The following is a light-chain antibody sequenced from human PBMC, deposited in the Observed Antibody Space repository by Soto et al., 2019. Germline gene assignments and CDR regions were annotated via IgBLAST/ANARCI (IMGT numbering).Light chain of an antibody. CDR3: SAYPVSRTDV. Sequence: HSALTQPASVCGSPGQWITISCTGTSSDVGAYNFVSWQQQHPGKAPKLMISNVYDRPSGISYRFSGSKSGNTAALTISGLQGEDEADYYCSAYPVSRTDVFGTGTKLTVL. CDR1: SSDVGAYNF. V-gene: IGLV2-14*03. CDR2: NVY. J-gene: IGLJ1*01.